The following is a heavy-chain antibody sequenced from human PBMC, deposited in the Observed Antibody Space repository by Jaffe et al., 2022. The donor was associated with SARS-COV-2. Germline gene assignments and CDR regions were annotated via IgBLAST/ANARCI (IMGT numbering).Heavy chain of an antibody. CDR1: GYTFGTYW. CDR2: IFPGDSDT. V-gene: IGHV5-51*01. CDR3: ARLRDNAFDI. J-gene: IGHJ3*02. Sequence: EVQLVQSGAEVKKPGESLKISCKTSGYTFGTYWIGWVRQMPGKGLEWMGIIFPGDSDTRNSPSFQGHITISADWYINTAYLQWSSLKASDTAMYYCARLRDNAFDIWGQGTMVTVSS.